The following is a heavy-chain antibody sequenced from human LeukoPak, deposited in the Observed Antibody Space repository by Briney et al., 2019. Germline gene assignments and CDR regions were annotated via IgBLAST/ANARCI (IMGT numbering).Heavy chain of an antibody. CDR1: GGTFSSYA. Sequence: SVKVSCKASGGTFSSYAISWVRQAPGQGLEWMGRIIPIFGTANYAQKFQGRVTITTDESTSTAYMELSSLRSEDTAVYYCARDLYSSGWYYEERPFDYWGQGTLVTVSS. CDR3: ARDLYSSGWYYEERPFDY. V-gene: IGHV1-69*05. D-gene: IGHD6-19*01. J-gene: IGHJ4*02. CDR2: IIPIFGTA.